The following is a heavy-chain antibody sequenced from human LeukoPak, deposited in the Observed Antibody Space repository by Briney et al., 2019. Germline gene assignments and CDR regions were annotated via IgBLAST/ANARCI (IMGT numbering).Heavy chain of an antibody. J-gene: IGHJ6*03. D-gene: IGHD4-23*01. CDR1: GFTFSSYS. Sequence: GGSLRLSCAASGFTFSSYSMNWVRQAPGKGLEWVSSISSSSSYIYYADSVKGRITISRDNAKNSLYLQMNSLRAEDTAVYYCARGQEGKVYYYYMDVWGKGTTVTVSS. CDR3: ARGQEGKVYYYYMDV. CDR2: ISSSSSYI. V-gene: IGHV3-21*01.